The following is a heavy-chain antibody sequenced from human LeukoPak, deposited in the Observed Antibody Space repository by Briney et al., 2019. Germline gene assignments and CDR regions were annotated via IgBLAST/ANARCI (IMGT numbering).Heavy chain of an antibody. CDR1: GFTFSSYA. CDR2: ISGSGGST. V-gene: IGHV3-23*01. D-gene: IGHD3-3*01. CDR3: AKDQETSYDFWSGYSY. Sequence: GGSLRLSCAASGFTFSSYAMSLVRQAPGKGLEWVSAISGSGGSTYYADSVKGRFTISRDNSKNTLYLQMNSLRAEDTAVYYCAKDQETSYDFWSGYSYWGQGTLVTVSS. J-gene: IGHJ4*02.